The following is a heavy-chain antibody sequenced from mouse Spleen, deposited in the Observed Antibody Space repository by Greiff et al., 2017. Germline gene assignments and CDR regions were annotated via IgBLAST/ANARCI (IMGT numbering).Heavy chain of an antibody. CDR3: ARYYGGFYAMGY. CDR1: GYTFTSYW. Sequence: QVQLQQSGAELVRPGSSVKLSCKASGYTFTSYWMHWVQQRPIQGLEWIGNIDPSDSETHYNQKFKDKATLTVDKSSSTAYMQLSSLTSEDSAVYYCARYYGGFYAMGYWGQGTSVTGSS. V-gene: IGHV1-52*01. D-gene: IGHD1-1*02. CDR2: IDPSDSET. J-gene: IGHJ4*01.